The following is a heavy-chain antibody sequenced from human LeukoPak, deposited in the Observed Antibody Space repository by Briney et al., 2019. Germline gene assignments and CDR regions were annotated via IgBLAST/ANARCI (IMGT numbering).Heavy chain of an antibody. D-gene: IGHD6-13*01. Sequence: GGSLRLSCAASGFPFSSYGMHWVRQAPGKGLEWVAVISHDGSNKYYAESVKGRFTIARDKSKNTLYLQMNSLRAEDTAVYYCAKGDSSSSWCVFDYWGQGTLVTVSS. J-gene: IGHJ4*02. CDR1: GFPFSSYG. CDR3: AKGDSSSSWCVFDY. CDR2: ISHDGSNK. V-gene: IGHV3-30*18.